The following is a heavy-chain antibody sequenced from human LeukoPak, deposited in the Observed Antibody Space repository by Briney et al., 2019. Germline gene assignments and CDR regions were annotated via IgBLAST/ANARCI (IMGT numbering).Heavy chain of an antibody. Sequence: ASVKVSCKASGYTFTGYYMHWVRQAPGQGLEWMGWINPNSGGTNYAQKFQDRVTMTRDTSISTAYMELSRLRSDDTAVYYCAREDRFGGSYYYYYYMDVWGKGTTVTISS. D-gene: IGHD1-26*01. J-gene: IGHJ6*03. V-gene: IGHV1-2*02. CDR3: AREDRFGGSYYYYYYMDV. CDR1: GYTFTGYY. CDR2: INPNSGGT.